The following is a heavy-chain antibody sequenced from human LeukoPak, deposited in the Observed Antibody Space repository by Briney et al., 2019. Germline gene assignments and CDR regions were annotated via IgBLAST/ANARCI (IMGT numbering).Heavy chain of an antibody. CDR2: IYNSGST. Sequence: SETLSLTCTVSGGSISSYYWHWIRQPAGKGLEWIGRIYNSGSTNYNPSLKSRVSISGDKSKNQFALKVSSVTAADTAVYYCARLGSGYYNFDLWGRGTLVTVSS. CDR3: ARLGSGYYNFDL. V-gene: IGHV4-4*07. CDR1: GGSISSYY. D-gene: IGHD3-22*01. J-gene: IGHJ2*01.